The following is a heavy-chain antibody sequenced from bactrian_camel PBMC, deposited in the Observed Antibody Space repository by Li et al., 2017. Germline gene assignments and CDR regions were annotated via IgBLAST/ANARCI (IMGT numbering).Heavy chain of an antibody. Sequence: HVQLVESGGGSVQAGGSLRLSCTVSRNTNRPNCLGWFREVPGKEREGVAFIGTGGSGTDTSYVDSVKGRFTISQDMAKNTVYLQMNNLQPADTGMYYCEKPAGPRGSGRARGQGTQVTVSS. J-gene: IGHJ4*01. D-gene: IGHD2*01. CDR1: RNTNRPNC. CDR3: EKPAGPRGSGRA. CDR2: TGGSGTDT. V-gene: IGHV3S63*01.